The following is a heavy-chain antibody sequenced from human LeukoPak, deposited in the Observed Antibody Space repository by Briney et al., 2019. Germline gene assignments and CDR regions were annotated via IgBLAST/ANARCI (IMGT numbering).Heavy chain of an antibody. V-gene: IGHV4-34*01. J-gene: IGHJ4*02. CDR3: ARGGIAAAGGPGY. Sequence: PSETLSLTCTVSGGSISSYFWSWIRQPPGKGLEWIGEINHSGSTNYNPSLKSRVTISVDTSKNQFSLKLSSVTAADTAVYYCARGGIAAAGGPGYWGQGTLVTVSS. CDR1: GGSISSYF. D-gene: IGHD6-13*01. CDR2: INHSGST.